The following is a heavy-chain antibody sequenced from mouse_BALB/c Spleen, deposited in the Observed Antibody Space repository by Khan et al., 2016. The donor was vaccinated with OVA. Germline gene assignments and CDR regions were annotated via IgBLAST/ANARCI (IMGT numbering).Heavy chain of an antibody. V-gene: IGHV1S137*01. D-gene: IGHD3-1*01. J-gene: IGHJ4*01. CDR2: ISTYYGDA. CDR1: GYTFTDYA. Sequence: VQLQQSGAELVRPGVSVKISCKGSGYTFTDYAMHWVKQSHAKSLEWIGVISTYYGDASYNQKFKGKATMTVDKSSSTAYMERARLTSEESAIYYCARSGYDAMDYWGQGTSVTVSS. CDR3: ARSGYDAMDY.